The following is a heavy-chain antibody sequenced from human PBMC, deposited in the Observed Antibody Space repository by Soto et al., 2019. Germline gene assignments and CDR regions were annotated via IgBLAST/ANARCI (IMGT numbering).Heavy chain of an antibody. J-gene: IGHJ4*02. V-gene: IGHV3-33*01. Sequence: QVQLVESGGGVVQPGRSLRLSCAASGFTFSSYGMHWVRQAPGKGLEWVAVIWYDGSNKYYADSVKGRFTISRDNSKNTLYLQMNSLRAEDTAVYYCARVGPPGEYGDDYFDCWGQGTLVTVSS. CDR2: IWYDGSNK. CDR1: GFTFSSYG. D-gene: IGHD4-17*01. CDR3: ARVGPPGEYGDDYFDC.